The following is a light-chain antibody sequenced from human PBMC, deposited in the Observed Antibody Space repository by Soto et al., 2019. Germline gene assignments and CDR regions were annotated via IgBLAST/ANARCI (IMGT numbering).Light chain of an antibody. Sequence: EIVLTLSPYTLSLSPWNRSTLSCISSQSLTNSYIAWYQVKPGQAPRLLIYDTSSRATGIPDRFSGSGSGTDFTLTITRLEPEDFAVFYCQQYGTSEIIFGQGTRLEIK. J-gene: IGKJ5*01. CDR2: DTS. CDR1: QSLTNSY. CDR3: QQYGTSEII. V-gene: IGKV3-20*01.